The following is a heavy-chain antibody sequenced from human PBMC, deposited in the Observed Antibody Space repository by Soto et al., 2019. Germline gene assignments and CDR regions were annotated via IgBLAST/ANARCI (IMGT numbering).Heavy chain of an antibody. J-gene: IGHJ3*01. CDR2: INPLPTSGST. CDR3: AKYTATTSRRDAFDF. Sequence: ASVKVSCKASGYIFTNYYIHWVRQAPGQGLEWMAIINPLPTSGSTNYAQKFQGRVTVTRDTSTSTVYMELSSLTSEDTAIYYCAKYTATTSRRDAFDFWGQGTMVTVSS. D-gene: IGHD1-7*01. V-gene: IGHV1-46*01. CDR1: GYIFTNYY.